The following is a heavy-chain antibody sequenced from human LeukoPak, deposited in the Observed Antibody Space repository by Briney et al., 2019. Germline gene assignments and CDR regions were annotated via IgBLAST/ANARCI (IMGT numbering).Heavy chain of an antibody. CDR2: TYYRSKWYN. Sequence: SQTLSLTCALSGDSVSNNSAAWHWIRQSPSRGLEWLGRTYYRSKWYNDYAVSVKSRISVNADTSKNQFSLQLNSVTPEDAALYYCARSTWTVGVPYDYWGQGTLVTVSS. CDR3: ARSTWTVGVPYDY. J-gene: IGHJ4*02. V-gene: IGHV6-1*01. D-gene: IGHD3-10*01. CDR1: GDSVSNNSAA.